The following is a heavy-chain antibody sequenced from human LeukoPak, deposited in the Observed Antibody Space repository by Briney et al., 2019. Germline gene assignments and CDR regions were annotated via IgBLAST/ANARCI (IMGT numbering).Heavy chain of an antibody. J-gene: IGHJ4*02. V-gene: IGHV4-59*01. CDR2: IYYSGST. CDR1: GGSISNYY. Sequence: SETLSLTCTVTGGSISNYYWSWIRQPPGKGLEWIGYIYYSGSTNYNPSLKSRVTISVDTSKNQFSLKLSSVTAADTAVYYCARGRAVAGTSYYFDYWGQGTLVTVSS. D-gene: IGHD6-19*01. CDR3: ARGRAVAGTSYYFDY.